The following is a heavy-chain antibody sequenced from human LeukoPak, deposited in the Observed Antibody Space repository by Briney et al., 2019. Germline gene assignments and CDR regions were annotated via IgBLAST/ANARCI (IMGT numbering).Heavy chain of an antibody. CDR2: IYIDENDANT. CDR1: GFSVSSNY. Sequence: GGSLRLSCAASGFSVSSNYMSWVRQAPGQGLEWVSVIYIDENDANTYYAASVKGRFTISRDNSKNILYLQMNNLRAEDTAVYYCARAPPGSSGGYFDYWGQGTLVTVSS. D-gene: IGHD2-8*02. V-gene: IGHV3-53*01. J-gene: IGHJ4*02. CDR3: ARAPPGSSGGYFDY.